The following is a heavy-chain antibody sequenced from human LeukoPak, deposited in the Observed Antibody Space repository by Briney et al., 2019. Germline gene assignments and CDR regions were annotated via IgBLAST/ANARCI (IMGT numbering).Heavy chain of an antibody. Sequence: GGSLRLSCAASGFTFSSYWMHWVRQSPGKGLVWVSRINRDWSSTSYADSVKGRFTISRDNAQNTLYLQMNSLRAEDTAVYYCAGGWWYNYWGQGTLVTVSS. CDR3: AGGWWYNY. CDR2: INRDWSST. J-gene: IGHJ4*02. V-gene: IGHV3-74*01. D-gene: IGHD2-15*01. CDR1: GFTFSSYW.